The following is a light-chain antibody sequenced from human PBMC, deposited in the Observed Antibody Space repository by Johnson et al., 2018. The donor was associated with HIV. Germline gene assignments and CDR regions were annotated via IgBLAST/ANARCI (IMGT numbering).Light chain of an antibody. CDR2: DTI. J-gene: IGLJ1*01. CDR1: SSNIGDNY. Sequence: QSMLTQPPSVSAAPGQKVTISCSGSSSNIGDNYVSWYQQIPGTAPRLVIYDTIKRHSGIPDRFSGSKSGTSATLGITGLQTGDEAEYYCGTWDSRLSAAYVFGTGTKVTVL. CDR3: GTWDSRLSAAYV. V-gene: IGLV1-51*01.